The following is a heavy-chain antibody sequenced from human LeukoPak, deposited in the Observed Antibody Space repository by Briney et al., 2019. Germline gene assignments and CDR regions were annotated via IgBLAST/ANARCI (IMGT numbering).Heavy chain of an antibody. CDR2: ISGSGGST. CDR1: GFTFSTYA. J-gene: IGHJ4*02. CDR3: AKGGRYSYGSPN. D-gene: IGHD5-18*01. V-gene: IGHV3-23*01. Sequence: GGSLRLSCAASGFTFSTYAMNWVRQAPGKGLEWVSGISGSGGSTYYADSVKGRFTISRDNSKNTLYLQMNSPRVEDTAVYYCAKGGRYSYGSPNWGQGTLVTVSS.